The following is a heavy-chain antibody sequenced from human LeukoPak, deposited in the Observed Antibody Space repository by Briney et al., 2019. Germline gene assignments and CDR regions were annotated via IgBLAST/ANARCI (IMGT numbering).Heavy chain of an antibody. Sequence: GGSLRLSCAASGFTFSNYWMHWVRQAPGKGLVWVSRINSDGINTSYADSVKGRFTISRDNAKNTLNLQMISLRADDTAVYYCARDVVPYYYYYMDVWGKGTTVTVSS. J-gene: IGHJ6*03. CDR1: GFTFSNYW. CDR3: ARDVVPYYYYYMDV. V-gene: IGHV3-74*01. CDR2: INSDGINT. D-gene: IGHD2-21*01.